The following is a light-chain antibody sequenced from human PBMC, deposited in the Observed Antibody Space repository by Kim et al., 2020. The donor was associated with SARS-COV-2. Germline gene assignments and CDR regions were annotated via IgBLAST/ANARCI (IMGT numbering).Light chain of an antibody. CDR1: GSDIGFSDY. CDR2: DVS. Sequence: GQSINSASTGTGSDIGFSDYVSWSKQHPGKAPKLMIYDVSKRPSGVSDRFSGSKSGNTASLTISGLQAEDEADYYCASYTSTYTWVFGGGTQLTVL. J-gene: IGLJ3*02. CDR3: ASYTSTYTWV. V-gene: IGLV2-14*03.